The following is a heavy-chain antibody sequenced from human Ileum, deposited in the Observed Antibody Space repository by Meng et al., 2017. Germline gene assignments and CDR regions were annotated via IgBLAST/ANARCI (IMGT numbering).Heavy chain of an antibody. Sequence: QFQLQQSGPGLGKPSQTLSLTCAVSGGSASSNIAAWNWIRQSPLRGLEWLGRTYYRSKWYSEYAVSVKSRISITPDTSKNQFSLQMNSVTPEDTAVYYCASGSGSLDYWGPGTLVTVSS. J-gene: IGHJ4*02. CDR3: ASGSGSLDY. V-gene: IGHV6-1*01. CDR1: GGSASSNIAA. D-gene: IGHD3-3*01. CDR2: TYYRSKWYS.